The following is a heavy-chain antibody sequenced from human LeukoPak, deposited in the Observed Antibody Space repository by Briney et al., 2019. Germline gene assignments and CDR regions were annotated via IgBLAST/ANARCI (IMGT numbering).Heavy chain of an antibody. CDR1: GYTFTGYY. J-gene: IGHJ4*02. CDR2: INPNRGDT. D-gene: IGHD2-2*01. V-gene: IGHV1-2*02. Sequence: ALVKVSCKASGYTFTGYYMHWVRQAPGQGLEWMGWINPNRGDTDYAQKFQGRVTMTRDTSISTAYMELSRLRSDDTAVYYCARDDYTSPRLSYWGQGTLVTVSS. CDR3: ARDDYTSPRLSY.